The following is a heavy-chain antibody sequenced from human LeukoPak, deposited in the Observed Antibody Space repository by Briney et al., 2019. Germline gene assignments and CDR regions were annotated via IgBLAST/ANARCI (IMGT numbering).Heavy chain of an antibody. D-gene: IGHD3-10*01. CDR1: GGSISTSNYY. J-gene: IGHJ4*02. V-gene: IGHV4-39*01. CDR2: IYYSGST. Sequence: SETLSLTCTVSGGSISTSNYYWGWIRQPPGKGLEWIGSIYYSGSTYYNPSLKSRVTISVDTSKNQFSLKLSSVTAADTAVYYCARHERHSDMVRGTVDYWGQGTLVTVSS. CDR3: ARHERHSDMVRGTVDY.